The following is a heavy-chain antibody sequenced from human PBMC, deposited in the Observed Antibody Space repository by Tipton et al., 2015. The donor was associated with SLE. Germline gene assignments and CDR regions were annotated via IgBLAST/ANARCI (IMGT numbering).Heavy chain of an antibody. CDR2: ISSSGSTI. CDR3: AREGSRRDGYKYFDY. J-gene: IGHJ4*02. D-gene: IGHD5-24*01. V-gene: IGHV3-48*03. Sequence: SLRLSCAASGFTFSSYEMNWVRQAPGKGLEWVSYISSSGSTIYYADSVKGRFTISRDNAKNSLYLQMNSLRAEDTAVYYCAREGSRRDGYKYFDYWSQGTLVTVSS. CDR1: GFTFSSYE.